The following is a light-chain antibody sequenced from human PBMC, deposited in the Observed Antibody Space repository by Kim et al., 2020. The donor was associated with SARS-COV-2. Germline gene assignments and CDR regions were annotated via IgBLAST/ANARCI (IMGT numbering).Light chain of an antibody. Sequence: VDPGQTASITCSGDKLGDKYACWYQQNPGQSPVLLIYQDTKRPSGIPERISGSNSGNTATLTISGTQAMDEADYYCQAWDRGTVIFGGGTQLTVL. J-gene: IGLJ2*01. CDR3: QAWDRGTVI. V-gene: IGLV3-1*01. CDR2: QDT. CDR1: KLGDKY.